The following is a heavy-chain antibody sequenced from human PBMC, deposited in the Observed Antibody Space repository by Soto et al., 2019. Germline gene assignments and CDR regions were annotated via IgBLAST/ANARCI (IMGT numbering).Heavy chain of an antibody. J-gene: IGHJ5*02. CDR1: GYTFTAYY. D-gene: IGHD1-7*01. CDR3: ARVPMELWFDP. Sequence: ALVKVSCKASGYTFTAYYMHWVRQATGQGLEWMGWMNPNSGNTGYAQKFQGRVTMTRNTSISTAYMELSSLRSEDTAVYYCARVPMELWFDPCGQEPLFTAS. CDR2: MNPNSGNT. V-gene: IGHV1-8*02.